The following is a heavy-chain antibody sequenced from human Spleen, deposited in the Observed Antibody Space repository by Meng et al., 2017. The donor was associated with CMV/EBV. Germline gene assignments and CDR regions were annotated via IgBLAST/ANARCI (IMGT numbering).Heavy chain of an antibody. Sequence: GGSLRLSCAASGFTVRSNYMNWVRQAPGKGLEWVSRINSDGSSTSYADSVKGRFTISRDNAKNTLYLQMNSLRAEDTAVYYCARDLDYKVFGINYYYGMDVWGQGTTVTVSS. CDR3: ARDLDYKVFGINYYYGMDV. J-gene: IGHJ6*02. CDR2: INSDGSST. D-gene: IGHD3-3*01. CDR1: GFTVRSNY. V-gene: IGHV3-74*01.